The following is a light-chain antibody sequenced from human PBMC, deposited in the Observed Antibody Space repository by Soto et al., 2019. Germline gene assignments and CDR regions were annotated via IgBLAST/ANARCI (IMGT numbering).Light chain of an antibody. Sequence: TQMTQSPSSLSASVGDRVTITCQATQDISNYLNWYQHKPGKAPKLLIYDASNLETGVPSRFSGSGSGTDFTFTINSLQPEDIATYYCQQYDQLPITFGQGTRLEIK. V-gene: IGKV1-33*01. CDR1: QDISNY. J-gene: IGKJ5*01. CDR3: QQYDQLPIT. CDR2: DAS.